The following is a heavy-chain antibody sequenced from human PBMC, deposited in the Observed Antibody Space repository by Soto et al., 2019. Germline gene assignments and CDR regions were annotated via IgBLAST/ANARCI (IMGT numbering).Heavy chain of an antibody. CDR1: GFTFSSYG. J-gene: IGHJ4*02. CDR3: ARDQSVVVAATPNPEFPDY. D-gene: IGHD2-15*01. V-gene: IGHV3-33*01. CDR2: IWYDGSNK. Sequence: GGSLRLSCAASGFTFSSYGMHWVRQAPGKGLEWVAVIWYDGSNKYYADSVKGRFTISRDNSKNTLYLQMNSLRAEDTAVYYCARDQSVVVAATPNPEFPDYWGQGTLVTVS.